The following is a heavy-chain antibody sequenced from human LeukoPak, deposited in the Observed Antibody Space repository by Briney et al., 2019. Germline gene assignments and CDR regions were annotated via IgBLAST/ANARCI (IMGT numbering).Heavy chain of an antibody. CDR1: GGAFSSYA. CDR2: IIPIFGTA. Sequence: ASVKVSCKASGGAFSSYAISWVRQAPGQGLEWMGGIIPIFGTANYAQKFQGRVTITTDESTSTAYMELSSLISEDTAVYYCASDINRYYDFWSGYYYWGQGTLLTVSS. J-gene: IGHJ4*02. CDR3: ASDINRYYDFWSGYYY. D-gene: IGHD3-3*01. V-gene: IGHV1-69*05.